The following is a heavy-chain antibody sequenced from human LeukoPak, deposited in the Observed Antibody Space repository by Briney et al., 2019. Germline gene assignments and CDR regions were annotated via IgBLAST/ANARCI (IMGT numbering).Heavy chain of an antibody. D-gene: IGHD3-22*01. V-gene: IGHV3-21*01. Sequence: GGSLRLSCAASGFTFSSYSMNWVRQAPGKGLEWVSSISSSSYIYYADSVKGRFTISRDNAKNSLYLQMNSLRAEDTAVYYCARSGYYYGGQNYWDQGTLVTVSS. CDR2: ISSSSYI. CDR1: GFTFSSYS. CDR3: ARSGYYYGGQNY. J-gene: IGHJ4*02.